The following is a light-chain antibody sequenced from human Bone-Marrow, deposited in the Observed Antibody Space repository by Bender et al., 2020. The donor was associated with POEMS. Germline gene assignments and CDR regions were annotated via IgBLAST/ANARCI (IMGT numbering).Light chain of an antibody. CDR1: SSDVGGYNF. CDR2: EVS. CDR3: SSYADTNNLV. J-gene: IGLJ3*02. V-gene: IGLV2-14*01. Sequence: QSALTQPASVSGSPGQSIAISCTGTSSDVGGYNFVSWYQQYPGKAPKLIISEVSVRPSGISSRFSGSKSGNTASLTVSGLQAEDEADYYCSSYADTNNLVFGGGTKLTVL.